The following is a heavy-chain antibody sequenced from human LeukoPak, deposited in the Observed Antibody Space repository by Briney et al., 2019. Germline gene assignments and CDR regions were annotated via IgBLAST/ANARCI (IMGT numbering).Heavy chain of an antibody. CDR3: ARGDGYCSSTSCYAGPSYGLDV. CDR1: GFTFSSYE. V-gene: IGHV3-48*03. D-gene: IGHD2-2*03. CDR2: ISSSGRTI. J-gene: IGHJ6*02. Sequence: PGGSLRLSCAAPGFTFSSYEFNWVRQAPGKRLEWVSYISSSGRTIFYADSVKGRFTISRDNAKNSLYLQMNSLRAEDTAVYHCARGDGYCSSTSCYAGPSYGLDVWGQGTTVTVSS.